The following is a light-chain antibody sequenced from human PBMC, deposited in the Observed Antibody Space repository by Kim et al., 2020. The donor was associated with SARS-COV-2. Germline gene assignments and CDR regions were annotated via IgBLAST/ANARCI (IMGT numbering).Light chain of an antibody. CDR1: QGISKS. CDR3: LQHNSYPYT. CDR2: AAS. J-gene: IGKJ2*01. V-gene: IGKV1-17*03. Sequence: DIQMTQSPSGMSASVGDRDTITCRASQGISKSLAWFQQKPGTLPKRLIYAASTLQSGVPSRFSGSGSGTEFTLTISSLQPEDFATYYCLQHNSYPYTFGQGTKLEI.